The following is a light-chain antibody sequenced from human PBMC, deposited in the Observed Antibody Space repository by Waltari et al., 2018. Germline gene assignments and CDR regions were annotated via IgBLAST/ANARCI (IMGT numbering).Light chain of an antibody. CDR1: QSVTSIS. Sequence: EIVLTQSPGTLSLSPGERATLSCRASQSVTSISLTWYQQKFGQAPRLLIYGTSIRATGIPDRFSGSGSGTDFTITISRLEPEDFAVYYCQQYDGEVVTFGGGTKVEI. J-gene: IGKJ4*01. CDR2: GTS. CDR3: QQYDGEVVT. V-gene: IGKV3-20*01.